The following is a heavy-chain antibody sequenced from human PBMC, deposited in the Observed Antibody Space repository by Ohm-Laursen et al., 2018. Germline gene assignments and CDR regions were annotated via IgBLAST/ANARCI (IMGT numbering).Heavy chain of an antibody. D-gene: IGHD4-17*01. CDR2: IYYSGST. Sequence: TLSLTCTVSGGSISSYYWSWIRQPPGKGLEWIGYIYYSGSTNYNPSLKSRVTISVDTSKNQFSLKLSSVTAADTAVYYCARDGDYLDAFDIWGQGTMVTVSS. CDR1: GGSISSYY. V-gene: IGHV4-59*01. J-gene: IGHJ3*02. CDR3: ARDGDYLDAFDI.